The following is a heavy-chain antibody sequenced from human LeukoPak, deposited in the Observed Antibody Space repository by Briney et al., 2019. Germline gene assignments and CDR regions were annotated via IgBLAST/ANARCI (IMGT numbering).Heavy chain of an antibody. Sequence: GASVKVSCKASGGTFSSYAISWVRQAPGQGLEWMGWISAYNGNTNYAQKLQGRVTMTTDTSTSTAYMELRSLRSDDTAVYYCARVPDAGFGELLSGGEEFDYWGQGTLVTVSS. CDR2: ISAYNGNT. D-gene: IGHD3-10*01. CDR3: ARVPDAGFGELLSGGEEFDY. J-gene: IGHJ4*02. CDR1: GGTFSSYA. V-gene: IGHV1-18*01.